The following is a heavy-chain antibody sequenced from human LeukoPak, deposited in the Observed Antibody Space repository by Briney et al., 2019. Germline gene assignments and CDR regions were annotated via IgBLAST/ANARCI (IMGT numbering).Heavy chain of an antibody. D-gene: IGHD6-13*01. CDR1: GGSFSGHF. CDR2: ITHRGSM. CDR3: ARALAAAVIN. Sequence: SETLSLTCGVFGGSFSGHFYSWIRQSPAKGLEWIGEITHRGSMHYNPSLKSRAALSVDTSKNQFSLKLTSVTAADIGVYDCARALAAAVINWGQGTLVTVSS. V-gene: IGHV4-34*01. J-gene: IGHJ1*01.